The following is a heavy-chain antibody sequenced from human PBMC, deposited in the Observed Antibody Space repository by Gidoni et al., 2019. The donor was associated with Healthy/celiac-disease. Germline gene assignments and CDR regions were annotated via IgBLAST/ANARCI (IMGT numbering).Heavy chain of an antibody. CDR3: ARGRGCSSTSCYGGYYYYGMDV. CDR2: INHSGST. J-gene: IGHJ6*02. Sequence: QVQLQQWGAGLLKPSETLSLTCAVYGGSFSGYYWSWIRQPPGKGLEWIGEINHSGSTNYNPSLKSRVTISVDTSKNQFSLKLSSVTAADTAVYYCARGRGCSSTSCYGGYYYYGMDVWGQGTTVTVSS. CDR1: GGSFSGYY. V-gene: IGHV4-34*01. D-gene: IGHD2-2*01.